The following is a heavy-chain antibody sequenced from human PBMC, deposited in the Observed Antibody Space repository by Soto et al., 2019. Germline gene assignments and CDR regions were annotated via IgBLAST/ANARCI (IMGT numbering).Heavy chain of an antibody. V-gene: IGHV3-33*01. CDR2: IWYDGSNK. Sequence: QVQLVESGGGVVQPGRSLRLSCAASGFTFSSYGMHWVRQAPGKGLEWVAVIWYDGSNKYYVDSVKGRFTISRDNSKNSSYLQMNSLSAEDTAAYYCARDQGGYFDYWGQGTLVTVSS. J-gene: IGHJ4*02. CDR1: GFTFSSYG. CDR3: ARDQGGYFDY. D-gene: IGHD6-13*01.